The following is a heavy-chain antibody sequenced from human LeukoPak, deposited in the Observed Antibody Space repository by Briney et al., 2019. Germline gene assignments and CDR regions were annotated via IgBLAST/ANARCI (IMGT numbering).Heavy chain of an antibody. CDR1: GFTFSSYG. CDR3: ARELRFLENGRTTGMDV. V-gene: IGHV3-33*01. D-gene: IGHD3-3*01. J-gene: IGHJ6*02. Sequence: GRSLRLSCAASGFTFSSYGMHWVRQAPGKGLEWVAVIWYDGSNKYYADSVKGRFTISRDNSKNTLYLQMNSLRAEDTAVYYCARELRFLENGRTTGMDVWGQGTTVTVSS. CDR2: IWYDGSNK.